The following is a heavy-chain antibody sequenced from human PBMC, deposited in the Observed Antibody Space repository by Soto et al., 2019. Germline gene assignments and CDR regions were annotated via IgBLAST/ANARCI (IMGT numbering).Heavy chain of an antibody. CDR2: LYRGGVA. J-gene: IGHJ3*01. V-gene: IGHV3-53*01. CDR3: ARALAEVPAQPRLDAFDL. CDR1: GFIVRDNF. Sequence: PGGSLRLSCAASGFIVRDNFMIWVRQAPGKGLEWVSALYRGGVAYYADAVKGRFIISRDNPENTLYLQMTSLRADDSAIYYCARALAEVPAQPRLDAFDLWGQGTVVTVSS.